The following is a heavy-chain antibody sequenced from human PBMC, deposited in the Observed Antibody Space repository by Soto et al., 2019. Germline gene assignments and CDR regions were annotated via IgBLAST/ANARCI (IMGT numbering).Heavy chain of an antibody. CDR1: GGNFNSYI. V-gene: IGHV1-69*06. CDR3: SRDAIAAAGTND. CDR2: IVPIFGTA. Sequence: QVQLVQSGTEVKKPGSSVKVSCKASGGNFNSYIINWVRQARGQGLEWMGGIVPIFGTANYAQKFQGRVTFTADTSTSTAYMELRSLTSEDTAVYYCSRDAIAAAGTNDWGQGTLVTVSS. J-gene: IGHJ4*02. D-gene: IGHD6-13*01.